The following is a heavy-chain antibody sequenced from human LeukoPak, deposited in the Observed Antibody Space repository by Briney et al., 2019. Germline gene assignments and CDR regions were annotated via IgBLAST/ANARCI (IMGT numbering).Heavy chain of an antibody. Sequence: SETLSLTCAVYGGSFSGYYWSWIRQPPGKGLEWVGSIYYSGITYYNPSLRSRVTISVDTSKNQFSLKLSSVTAADTAVYYCARGLTGKLMAHDAFDIWGQGTMVTVSS. CDR2: IYYSGIT. J-gene: IGHJ3*02. CDR3: ARGLTGKLMAHDAFDI. CDR1: GGSFSGYY. D-gene: IGHD1-20*01. V-gene: IGHV4-34*01.